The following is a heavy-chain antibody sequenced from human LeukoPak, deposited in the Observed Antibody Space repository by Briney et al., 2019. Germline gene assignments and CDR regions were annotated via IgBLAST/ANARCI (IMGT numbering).Heavy chain of an antibody. CDR2: IYYRGST. D-gene: IGHD6-19*01. Sequence: SETLSLTCTVSGGSISSNNHYWGWIRQPPGKGLEWIGSIYYRGSTYYNPSLKSRVTISVDTSKNQFSLKLSSVTAADTAVYYCARHAGSGWQFDYWGQGTLVTVSS. CDR3: ARHAGSGWQFDY. V-gene: IGHV4-39*01. CDR1: GGSISSNNHY. J-gene: IGHJ4*02.